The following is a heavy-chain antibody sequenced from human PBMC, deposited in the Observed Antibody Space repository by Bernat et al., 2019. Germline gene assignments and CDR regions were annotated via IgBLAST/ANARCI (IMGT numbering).Heavy chain of an antibody. CDR1: GYTFTSYG. J-gene: IGHJ6*02. Sequence: QVQLVQSGAEVKKPGASVKVSCKASGYTFTSYGISWVRQAPGQGLEWMGWISAYNGNTNYAQKLQGRVTMTTDTSTSTAYMELRSLRSDDTAVYYCARDYGLYGDQGRRYYCMDVWGQGTTVTVSS. V-gene: IGHV1-18*01. D-gene: IGHD4-17*01. CDR3: ARDYGLYGDQGRRYYCMDV. CDR2: ISAYNGNT.